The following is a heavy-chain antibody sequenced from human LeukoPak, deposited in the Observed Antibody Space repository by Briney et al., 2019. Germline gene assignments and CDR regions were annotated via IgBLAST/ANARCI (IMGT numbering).Heavy chain of an antibody. D-gene: IGHD6-13*01. Sequence: PGGSLRLSCAASGFTFSNAWMSWVRQAPGKGLEWVGRIKSKTDGGTTDYAAPVKGRFTISRDDSKNTLYLQMNSLKTEDTAVYYCAKGSSSWYGDYHYFDYWGQGTLVTVSS. J-gene: IGHJ4*02. CDR3: AKGSSSWYGDYHYFDY. CDR1: GFTFSNAW. CDR2: IKSKTDGGTT. V-gene: IGHV3-15*01.